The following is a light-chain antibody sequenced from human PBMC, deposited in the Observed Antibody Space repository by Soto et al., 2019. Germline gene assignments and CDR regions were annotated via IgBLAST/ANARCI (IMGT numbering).Light chain of an antibody. J-gene: IGLJ3*02. V-gene: IGLV1-51*01. CDR3: GTWDNSLNGPV. Sequence: QSVLTQPPSVSAAPGQKVTISCSGSSSNVGSNYVSWYQQLPGTAPKLLIYDNGKRSSGIPDRFSGSQSGTSATLGITGLQTGDEADYYCGTWDNSLNGPVFGGGTKLTVL. CDR2: DNG. CDR1: SSNVGSNY.